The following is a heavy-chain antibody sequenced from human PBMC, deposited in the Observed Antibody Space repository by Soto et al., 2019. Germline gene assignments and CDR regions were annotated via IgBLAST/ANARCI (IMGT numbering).Heavy chain of an antibody. CDR2: IIPIFGTA. CDR1: GGTFSSYA. V-gene: IGHV1-69*01. Sequence: QVQLVQSGAEVKKPGSSVKVSCKASGGTFSSYAISWVRQAPGQGLEWMGGIIPIFGTANYAQKFQGRVTITADESTSTAYMELGSLRSEDTAVYYCARDHGCSSTSCDTWFDPWGQGTLVTVSS. D-gene: IGHD2-2*02. CDR3: ARDHGCSSTSCDTWFDP. J-gene: IGHJ5*02.